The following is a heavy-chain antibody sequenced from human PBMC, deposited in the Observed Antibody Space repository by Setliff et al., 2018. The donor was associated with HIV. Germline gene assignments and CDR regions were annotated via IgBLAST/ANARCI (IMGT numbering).Heavy chain of an antibody. D-gene: IGHD6-19*01. CDR1: GYTFTSYG. J-gene: IGHJ3*01. Sequence: ASVKVSCKASGYTFTSYGISWVRQAPGQGLEWMGWISAYNGNTHYAQRLQGRVTMTIDTSTSTVYMDLRSLTSDDTAVYYCGRVPYKSAWFSGGHNPFDVWGQGTMVTVSS. V-gene: IGHV1-18*01. CDR2: ISAYNGNT. CDR3: GRVPYKSAWFSGGHNPFDV.